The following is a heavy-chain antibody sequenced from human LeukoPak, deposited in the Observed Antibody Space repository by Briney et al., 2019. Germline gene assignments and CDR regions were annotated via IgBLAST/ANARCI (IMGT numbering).Heavy chain of an antibody. J-gene: IGHJ4*02. D-gene: IGHD6-19*01. CDR3: TTVAGPTSITGY. V-gene: IGHV3-15*01. CDR2: IKSKTDGGTT. Sequence: PGGSLRLSCAASGFTFSNDWMSWVRQAPGKGREWVGRIKSKTDGGTTDYAAPVKGRFTISRDDSKNTLYLQMTSLKTEDTAVYYCTTVAGPTSITGYWGQGTLVTVSS. CDR1: GFTFSNDW.